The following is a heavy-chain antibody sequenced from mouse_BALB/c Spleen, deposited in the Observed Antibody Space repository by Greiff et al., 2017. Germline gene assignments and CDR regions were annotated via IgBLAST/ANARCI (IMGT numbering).Heavy chain of an antibody. CDR2: IYPGNSDT. D-gene: IGHD2-10*02. CDR3: TREGYGNYVGAMDY. Sequence: EVQLQQSGTVLARPGASVKMSCKASGYSFTSYWMHWVKQRPGQGLEWIGAIYPGNSDTSYNQKFKGKAKLTAVTSASTAYMELSSLTNEDSAVYYCTREGYGNYVGAMDYWGQGTSVTVSS. CDR1: GYSFTSYW. J-gene: IGHJ4*01. V-gene: IGHV1-5*01.